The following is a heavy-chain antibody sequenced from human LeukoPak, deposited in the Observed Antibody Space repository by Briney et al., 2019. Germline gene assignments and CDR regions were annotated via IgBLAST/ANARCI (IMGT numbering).Heavy chain of an antibody. CDR1: GGSISSSSYY. CDR2: IYYSGST. CDR3: ARLIAANYYYMDV. J-gene: IGHJ6*03. Sequence: DPSETLSLTCTVSGGSISSSSYYWGWIRQPPGKGLEWIGSIYYSGSTYYNPSLKSRVTISVDTSKNQFSLKLSSVTAADTAVYYCARLIAANYYYMDVWGKGTTVTVSS. V-gene: IGHV4-39*07. D-gene: IGHD6-6*01.